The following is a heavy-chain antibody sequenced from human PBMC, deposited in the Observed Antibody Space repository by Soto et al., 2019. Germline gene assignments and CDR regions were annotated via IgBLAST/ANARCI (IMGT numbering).Heavy chain of an antibody. CDR1: GVSISSGGYY. V-gene: IGHV4-31*03. CDR3: ARGLGRRYGYLSY. CDR2: IYYSGST. J-gene: IGHJ4*02. Sequence: PSETLSLTSTVSGVSISSGGYYWSWIRQHPGKGLEWIGYIYYSGSTYYNPSLKSRVTISVDTSKNQFSLKLSSVTAADTAVYYCARGLGRRYGYLSYWGQGTLVTVSS. D-gene: IGHD5-18*01.